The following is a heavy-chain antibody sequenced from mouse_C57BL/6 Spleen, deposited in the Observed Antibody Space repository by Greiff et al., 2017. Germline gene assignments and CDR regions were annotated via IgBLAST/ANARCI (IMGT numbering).Heavy chain of an antibody. J-gene: IGHJ3*01. Sequence: EVQLQQSGPELVKPGASVKISCKASGYSFTDYNMNWVKQSTGKSLEWIGVINPNYGTTSYNQKFKGKATLTVDQSSSTAYMQLNSLTSEDSAVYYCARPHYYGSSYGAWFAYWGQGTLVTVSA. CDR3: ARPHYYGSSYGAWFAY. CDR1: GYSFTDYN. V-gene: IGHV1-39*01. D-gene: IGHD1-1*01. CDR2: INPNYGTT.